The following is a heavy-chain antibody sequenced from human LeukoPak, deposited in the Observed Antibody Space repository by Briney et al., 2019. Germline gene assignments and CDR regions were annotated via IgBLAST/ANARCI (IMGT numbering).Heavy chain of an antibody. CDR1: GGTFSSYA. CDR3: ARDQELRRGWFDP. CDR2: IIPIFGTA. J-gene: IGHJ5*02. D-gene: IGHD1-7*01. Sequence: SVKVSCKASGGTFSSYAISWVRQAPGQGLEWMGGIIPIFGTANYAQKFQGRVTITTDESTSTAYMELSSLRSEDTAVYYCARDQELRRGWFDPWGHGTLVTVSS. V-gene: IGHV1-69*05.